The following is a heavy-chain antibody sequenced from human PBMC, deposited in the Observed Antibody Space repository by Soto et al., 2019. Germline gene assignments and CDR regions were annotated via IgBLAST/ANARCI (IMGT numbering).Heavy chain of an antibody. D-gene: IGHD3-22*01. Sequence: QVQLQQSGPGLVKPSQTLSLTCAISGDSVSSNSAAWNWIRQSPSRGLEWLGRTYYRSKWYNDYAVSVKSRITIDPDTSKNQFSLQLNSVTPEDTAVYYCARVISHHGDSSAPYFDYWGQGTLVTVSS. J-gene: IGHJ4*02. CDR2: TYYRSKWYN. CDR3: ARVISHHGDSSAPYFDY. V-gene: IGHV6-1*01. CDR1: GDSVSSNSAA.